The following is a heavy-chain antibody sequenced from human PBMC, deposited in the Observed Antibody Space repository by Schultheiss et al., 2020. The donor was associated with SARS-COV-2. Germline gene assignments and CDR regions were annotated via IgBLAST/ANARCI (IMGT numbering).Heavy chain of an antibody. D-gene: IGHD5/OR15-5a*01. CDR3: ARVYGFDAFDI. V-gene: IGHV4-59*08. J-gene: IGHJ3*02. CDR2: IYYSGST. CDR1: GGSISSYY. Sequence: SETLSLTCTVSGGSISSYYWSWIRQPPGKGLEWIGYIYYSGSTYYNPSLKSRVTISVDTSKNQFSLKLSSVTAADTAVYYCARVYGFDAFDIWGQGTMVTVSS.